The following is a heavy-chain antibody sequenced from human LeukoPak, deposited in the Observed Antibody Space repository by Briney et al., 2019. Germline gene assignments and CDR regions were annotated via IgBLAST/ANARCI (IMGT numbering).Heavy chain of an antibody. CDR1: GGSISSYY. J-gene: IGHJ4*02. CDR2: IYYSGST. D-gene: IGHD6-13*01. CDR3: ARWSSSWLNGDRSRFDY. V-gene: IGHV4-59*01. Sequence: PSETLSLTCTVSGGSISSYYWSWIRQPPGKGLEWIGYIYYSGSTNYNPSLKSRVTISVDTSKNQFSLKLSSVTAADTAVYYCARWSSSWLNGDRSRFDYWGQGTLVTVSS.